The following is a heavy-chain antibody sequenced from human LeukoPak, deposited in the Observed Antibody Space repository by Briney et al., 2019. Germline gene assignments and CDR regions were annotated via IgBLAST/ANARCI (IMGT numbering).Heavy chain of an antibody. D-gene: IGHD3-10*01. J-gene: IGHJ4*02. V-gene: IGHV4-34*01. CDR1: GGSFSGYY. CDR3: ARGHGRFGELLGNFDY. CDR2: INHSGST. Sequence: PSETLSLTCAVYGGSFSGYYWSWIRQPPGKGLEWSGEINHSGSTNYNPSLRSRVTISVDTSKIQFSLKLSSVTAADTAVYYCARGHGRFGELLGNFDYWGQGTLVTVSS.